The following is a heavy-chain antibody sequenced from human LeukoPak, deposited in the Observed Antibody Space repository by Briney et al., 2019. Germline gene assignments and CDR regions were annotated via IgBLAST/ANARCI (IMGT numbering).Heavy chain of an antibody. CDR2: VSYDGIDQ. Sequence: GGSLRLSCAASGFTFSSYEMHWVRQAPGKGLEWVSVVSYDGIDQYYAHSVKGRFTISRDNSKNTLFLQVNSLRAEDTAVYYCARGGSSGWYGYNWFDPWGQGTLVTVSS. CDR1: GFTFSSYE. D-gene: IGHD6-19*01. J-gene: IGHJ5*02. V-gene: IGHV3-30*04. CDR3: ARGGSSGWYGYNWFDP.